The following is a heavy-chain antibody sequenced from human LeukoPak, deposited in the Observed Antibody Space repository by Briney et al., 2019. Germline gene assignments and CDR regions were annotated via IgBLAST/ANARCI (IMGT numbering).Heavy chain of an antibody. Sequence: SETLSLTCTVSGGSISSYYWSWIRQPAGKGLEWIGRIYTSGSTNYNPSLKSRVTISVDKSKNQFSLKLSSVTAADTAVYYCARGNDFWSGYHGYYFDYWGQGTLVTVSS. D-gene: IGHD3-3*01. V-gene: IGHV4-4*07. CDR1: GGSISSYY. CDR3: ARGNDFWSGYHGYYFDY. J-gene: IGHJ4*02. CDR2: IYTSGST.